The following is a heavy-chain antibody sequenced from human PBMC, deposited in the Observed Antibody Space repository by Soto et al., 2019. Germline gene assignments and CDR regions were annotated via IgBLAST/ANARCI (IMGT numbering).Heavy chain of an antibody. D-gene: IGHD4-4*01. CDR3: TSVGVTTVTTGPGYYYYYYYMDV. J-gene: IGHJ6*03. CDR1: GFTFSSYW. CDR2: IKQDGSEK. Sequence: EVQLVESGGGLVQPGGSLRLSCAASGFTFSSYWMSWVRQAPGKGLEWVANIKQDGSEKYYVDSVKGRFTISRDNAKNSLYLQMNSRSAEDTAVYYCTSVGVTTVTTGPGYYYYYYYMDVWGKGTTVTVS. V-gene: IGHV3-7*01.